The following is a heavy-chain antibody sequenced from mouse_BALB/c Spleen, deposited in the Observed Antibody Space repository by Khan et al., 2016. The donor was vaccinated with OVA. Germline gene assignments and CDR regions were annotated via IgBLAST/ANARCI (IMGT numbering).Heavy chain of an antibody. J-gene: IGHJ2*01. V-gene: IGHV1-9*01. Sequence: QVQLKQSGADLMKPGASVKISCKAAGYTFSSYWIEWIKQRPGHGLEWIGEILPGSGSTNCNEKFKGKATFTADTSSNTAYMQLSSLTSEDSAVEYCARMNASNRDYFDYWGQGTTVTVS. CDR3: ARMNASNRDYFDY. CDR2: ILPGSGST. CDR1: GYTFSSYW. D-gene: IGHD2-5*01.